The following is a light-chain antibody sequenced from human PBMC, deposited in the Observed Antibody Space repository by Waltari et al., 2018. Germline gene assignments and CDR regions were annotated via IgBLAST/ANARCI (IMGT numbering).Light chain of an antibody. CDR3: QTWATGIRV. CDR2: LNSDGSP. Sequence: QLVLTQSPSASASLGASVKLTCTLSSGHSNYAIAWHQQQPEKGPRFLMRLNSDGSPTKGDGIPDRFSGSRSGAERYLTISSLQSEDEADYYCQTWATGIRVFGGGTKLTVL. CDR1: SGHSNYA. J-gene: IGLJ3*02. V-gene: IGLV4-69*01.